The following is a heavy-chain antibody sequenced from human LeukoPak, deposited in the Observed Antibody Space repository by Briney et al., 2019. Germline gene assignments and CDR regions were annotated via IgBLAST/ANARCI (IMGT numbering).Heavy chain of an antibody. Sequence: GESLKISCMGSGCSFTNYWIGWVRQVPGSGLEWMGVIYPSDSDTRYSPSFPGQVTISADKSIDTAYLQWSSLKASDTAMYYCARQRDSGFDFDSWGQGTLVTVSS. CDR3: ARQRDSGFDFDS. D-gene: IGHD5-12*01. CDR1: GCSFTNYW. J-gene: IGHJ4*02. CDR2: IYPSDSDT. V-gene: IGHV5-51*01.